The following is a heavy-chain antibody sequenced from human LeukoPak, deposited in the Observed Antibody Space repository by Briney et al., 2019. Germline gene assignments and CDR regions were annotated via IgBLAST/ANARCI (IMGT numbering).Heavy chain of an antibody. Sequence: SVKVSCKASGGTFSSYAISWVRQAPGQGLEWMGGIIPIFGTANYAQKFQGRVTITADESTSTAYMELSSLRSEDTAVYYCATYDYVWGSYRRYFDYWGQGTLVTVSS. V-gene: IGHV1-69*01. J-gene: IGHJ4*02. CDR3: ATYDYVWGSYRRYFDY. CDR2: IIPIFGTA. CDR1: GGTFSSYA. D-gene: IGHD3-16*02.